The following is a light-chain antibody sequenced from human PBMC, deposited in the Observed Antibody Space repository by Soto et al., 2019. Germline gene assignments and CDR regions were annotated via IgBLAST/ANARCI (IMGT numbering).Light chain of an antibody. CDR1: SSTIGSNF. Sequence: QSVLTQPTSASGAPGQSVSISCSGSSSTIGSNFVYWYQQLPGAAPKLLIFNNYRRPSGVPDRFSGSKSGTSASLAITGLRSEDEGDYYCAAWDDHLTPYWVFGGGTKLTVL. CDR3: AAWDDHLTPYWV. CDR2: NNY. J-gene: IGLJ3*02. V-gene: IGLV1-47*02.